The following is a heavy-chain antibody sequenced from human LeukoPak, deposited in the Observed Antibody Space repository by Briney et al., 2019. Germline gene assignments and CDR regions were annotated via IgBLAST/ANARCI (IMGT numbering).Heavy chain of an antibody. J-gene: IGHJ1*01. CDR2: ISYDGSNK. CDR1: GITFSSYA. V-gene: IGHV3-30*04. CDR3: ARADFWSGYYTAEYFQH. Sequence: GRSLRLSCAASGITFSSYAMHWVRQAPGKGLAWAAVISYDGSNKYYADSVKGRFTISRDNSKNTLYLQMNSLRAEDTAVYYCARADFWSGYYTAEYFQHWGQGTLVTVSS. D-gene: IGHD3-3*01.